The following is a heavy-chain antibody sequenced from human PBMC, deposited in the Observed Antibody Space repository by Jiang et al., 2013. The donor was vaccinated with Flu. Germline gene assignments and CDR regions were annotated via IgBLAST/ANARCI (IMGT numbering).Heavy chain of an antibody. V-gene: IGHV6-1*01. CDR1: GDSVSSKSVA. J-gene: IGHJ4*02. Sequence: QTLSLTCTISGDSVSSKSVAWNWVRQSPSRGLEWLGRTYYRSRWKNDYALSVKSRIIINPDTSKNQFSLQLNSVTPEDTAIYYCARITGGTPDYWGQGTLVTVSS. CDR2: TYYRSRWKN. D-gene: IGHD2-8*02. CDR3: ARITGGTPDY.